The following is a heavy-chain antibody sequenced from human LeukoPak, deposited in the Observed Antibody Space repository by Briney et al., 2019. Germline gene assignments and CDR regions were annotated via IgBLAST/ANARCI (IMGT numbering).Heavy chain of an antibody. CDR2: ISAYNGNT. J-gene: IGHJ6*04. V-gene: IGHV1-18*04. CDR1: GYTFTSYG. CDR3: AGDGCSSTGCPFAPFSSYYGMDV. D-gene: IGHD2-2*01. Sequence: ASVKVSCKASGYTFTSYGISWVRQAPGQGLEWMGWISAYNGNTNYAQKLQGRVTMPTDTSTSTPYMELRSLRSDHTAVNYRAGDGCSSTGCPFAPFSSYYGMDVWGKGTTVTVSS.